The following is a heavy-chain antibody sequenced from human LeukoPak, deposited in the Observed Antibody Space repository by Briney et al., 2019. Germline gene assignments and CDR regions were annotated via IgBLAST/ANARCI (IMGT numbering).Heavy chain of an antibody. V-gene: IGHV3-48*01. CDR1: GFTFSSYS. J-gene: IGHJ4*02. CDR2: ISSSSRTI. Sequence: PGGSLRLSCAASGFTFSSYSMNWVRQAPGKGLEWVSYISSSSRTIYYADSVKGRFTISRDNAKNSLYLQMNSLRAEDTAVYYSARDHYGDYGVDYWGQGTLVTVSS. CDR3: ARDHYGDYGVDY. D-gene: IGHD4-17*01.